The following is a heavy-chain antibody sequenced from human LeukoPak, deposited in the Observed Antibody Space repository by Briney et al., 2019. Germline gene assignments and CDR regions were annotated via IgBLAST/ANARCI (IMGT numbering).Heavy chain of an antibody. CDR2: INQDGSEK. J-gene: IGHJ5*02. D-gene: IGHD3-22*01. V-gene: IGHV3-7*01. CDR3: AREYIYYDSSGPSFDP. CDR1: EFTFSRYW. Sequence: GGALILFCAAAEFTFSRYWMIWVRQAPGKGLEWLANINQDGSEKYYVDSLKGRFTISRDNAKNSLYMQMNRLRAEDTAVYYCAREYIYYDSSGPSFDPWGQGALVAVSS.